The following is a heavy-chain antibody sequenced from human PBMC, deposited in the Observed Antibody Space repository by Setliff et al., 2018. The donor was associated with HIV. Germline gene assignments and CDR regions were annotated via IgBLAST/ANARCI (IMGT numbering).Heavy chain of an antibody. CDR3: ARGQTTGEY. J-gene: IGHJ4*02. Sequence: GGSLRLSCAASGSNFNDYTMHWVRQGPGKTLEWVSLISWDRYTTNYADSVKGRFTISRDNSKNTLYLQMNSLRAEDTATYYCARGQTTGEYWGQGTLVTVSS. CDR1: GSNFNDYT. CDR2: ISWDRYTT. D-gene: IGHD4-17*01. V-gene: IGHV3-43D*04.